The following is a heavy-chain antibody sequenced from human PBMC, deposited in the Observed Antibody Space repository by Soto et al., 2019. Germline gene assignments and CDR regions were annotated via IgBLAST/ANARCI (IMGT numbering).Heavy chain of an antibody. D-gene: IGHD3-10*01. Sequence: EVQLLESGGGLVQPGGSLRLSCAASGFTFSSYAMSWVRQAPGKGLEWVSAISGSGGSTYYADSVKGRFTISRDNSKNTLYLQMNSLRAEDTAVYYCAKGGKLGSGSWYYYGMDVWGQGTTVTVSS. CDR3: AKGGKLGSGSWYYYGMDV. V-gene: IGHV3-23*01. CDR1: GFTFSSYA. J-gene: IGHJ6*02. CDR2: ISGSGGST.